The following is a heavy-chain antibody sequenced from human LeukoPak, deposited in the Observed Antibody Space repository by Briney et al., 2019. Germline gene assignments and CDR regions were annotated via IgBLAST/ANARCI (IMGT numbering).Heavy chain of an antibody. CDR2: ISTYNGMT. V-gene: IGHV1-18*01. J-gene: IGHJ4*02. CDR3: ARIGSSGFYYAIDS. Sequence: ASVKVSCKASGYSFRSYNINWVRQAHGQGLEWMGWISTYNGMTNYAQKFQGRVTMATDTSTNTAYMELRSLRSDDTAIYYCARIGSSGFYYAIDSWGQGTRVIVSS. D-gene: IGHD3-22*01. CDR1: GYSFRSYN.